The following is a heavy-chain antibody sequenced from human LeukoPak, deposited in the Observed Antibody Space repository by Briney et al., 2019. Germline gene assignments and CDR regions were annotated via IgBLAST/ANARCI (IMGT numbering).Heavy chain of an antibody. CDR3: ARVGTSSLRDWFDP. CDR1: GFTFSSYG. D-gene: IGHD2-8*01. CDR2: IRYDGSNK. J-gene: IGHJ5*02. V-gene: IGHV3-30*02. Sequence: GGSLRLSCGASGFTFSSYGMHWVRQAPGKGLEWVAFIRYDGSNKYYADSVKGRFTISRDNSKNTLYLQMNSLRAEDTAVYYCARVGTSSLRDWFDPWGQGTLVTVSS.